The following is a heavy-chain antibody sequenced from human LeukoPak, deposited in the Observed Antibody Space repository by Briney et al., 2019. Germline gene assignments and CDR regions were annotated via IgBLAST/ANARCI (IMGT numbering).Heavy chain of an antibody. CDR3: ARDSRQRTIFYFDS. Sequence: GGSLRLSCAASGFTFSSYGMHWVRQAPGKGLEWVAVIWYDGSNKYYADSVKGRFTISRDNSKNTLYLQMNSLRAEDTAVYYCARDSRQRTIFYFDSWGQGTLVTVSS. CDR1: GFTFSSYG. V-gene: IGHV3-33*01. CDR2: IWYDGSNK. D-gene: IGHD3-3*02. J-gene: IGHJ4*02.